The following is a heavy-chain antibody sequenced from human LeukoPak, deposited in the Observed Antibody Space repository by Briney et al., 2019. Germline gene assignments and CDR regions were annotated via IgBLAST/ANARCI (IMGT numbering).Heavy chain of an antibody. V-gene: IGHV3-7*01. CDR2: IKQDGSEK. D-gene: IGHD3-10*01. CDR1: GFTFSSYW. CDR3: ARVSSYGSGSYGDY. Sequence: GGSLRLSCTASGFTFSSYWMSWVRQAPGKGLEWVANIKQDGSEKYYVDSVKGRFTISRDNAKNSLYLQMNSLRAEDTAVYYCARVSSYGSGSYGDYWGQGTLVTVSS. J-gene: IGHJ4*02.